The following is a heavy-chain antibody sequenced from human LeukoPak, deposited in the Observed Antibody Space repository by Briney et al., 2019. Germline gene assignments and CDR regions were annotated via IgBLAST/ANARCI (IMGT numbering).Heavy chain of an antibody. CDR3: VRDRELNY. D-gene: IGHD3-10*01. CDR1: GDSISSYY. Sequence: SETLSLTCTVSGDSISSYYWSWIRQPPGKGLEWIGCFYYSGYTKYNPSLKSRVTISVDTSRNEFSLRLTSVTAADAAVYYCVRDRELNYWGQGTLVTVSS. CDR2: FYYSGYT. J-gene: IGHJ4*02. V-gene: IGHV4-59*01.